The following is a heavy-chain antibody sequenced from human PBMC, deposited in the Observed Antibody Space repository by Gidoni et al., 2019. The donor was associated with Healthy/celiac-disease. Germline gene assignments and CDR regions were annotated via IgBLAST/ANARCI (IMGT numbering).Heavy chain of an antibody. D-gene: IGHD6-19*01. CDR1: TGYY. J-gene: IGHJ3*02. CDR2: INPNSGGT. V-gene: IGHV1-2*02. Sequence: TGYYMHWVRQAPGQGLEWMGWINPNSGGTNYAQKFQGRVTMTRDTSISTAYMELSRLRSDDTAVYYCATQYVEQWLVHDAFDIWGQGTMVTVSS. CDR3: ATQYVEQWLVHDAFDI.